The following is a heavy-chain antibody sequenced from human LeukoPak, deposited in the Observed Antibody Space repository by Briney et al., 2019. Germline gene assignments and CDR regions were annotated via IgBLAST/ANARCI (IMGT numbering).Heavy chain of an antibody. V-gene: IGHV3-23*01. D-gene: IGHD2-2*02. CDR3: ARDGGCSSTSCYTDYFDY. Sequence: GGSLRLSCAASGFTFSSYAMSWVRQAPGKGLEWVSDISGSGGSTYYADSVKGRFTISRDTSKNTLYLQMNSLRAEDTAVYYCARDGGCSSTSCYTDYFDYWGQGTLVTVSS. CDR2: ISGSGGST. J-gene: IGHJ4*02. CDR1: GFTFSSYA.